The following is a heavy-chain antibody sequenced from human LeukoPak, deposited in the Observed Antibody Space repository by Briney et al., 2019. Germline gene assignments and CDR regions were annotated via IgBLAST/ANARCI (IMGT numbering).Heavy chain of an antibody. Sequence: SETLSLTCTVSGNSFGNYYWSWIRQPAGKGLEWIGRIYTSGSTTYNPSLKSRVTMSVDTSKNQFSLKLSSVTAADTAVYFCTRDTGTTGEVKFDPWGQGTLVTVPS. D-gene: IGHD4-17*01. CDR2: IYTSGST. CDR3: TRDTGTTGEVKFDP. V-gene: IGHV4-4*07. CDR1: GNSFGNYY. J-gene: IGHJ5*02.